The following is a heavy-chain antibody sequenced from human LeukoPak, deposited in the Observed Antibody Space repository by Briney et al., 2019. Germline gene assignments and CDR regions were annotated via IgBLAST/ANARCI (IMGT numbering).Heavy chain of an antibody. J-gene: IGHJ4*02. D-gene: IGHD4-17*01. CDR1: GGSFSGYY. V-gene: IGHV4-34*01. CDR3: ARAPPQGYGDYADDY. CDR2: INHSGST. Sequence: SETLSLTCAVYGGSFSGYYWSWIRQPPGKGLEWIGEINHSGSTNYNPSLKSRDTISVDTSKNQFSLKLSSVTAADTAVYYCARAPPQGYGDYADDYWGQGTLVTVSS.